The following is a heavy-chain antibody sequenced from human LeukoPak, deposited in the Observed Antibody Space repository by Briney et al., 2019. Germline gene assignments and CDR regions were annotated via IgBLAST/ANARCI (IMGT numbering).Heavy chain of an antibody. Sequence: GGSLRLSSAASGFTFSSYGMHWVRQAPGKGLEWVAVIWYDGSNKYYADSVKGRFTISRDNSKNPLYLQMNSLRAEDTAVYYCARGDWSFDYWGQGTLVTVSS. D-gene: IGHD3-9*01. CDR3: ARGDWSFDY. J-gene: IGHJ4*02. CDR2: IWYDGSNK. CDR1: GFTFSSYG. V-gene: IGHV3-33*01.